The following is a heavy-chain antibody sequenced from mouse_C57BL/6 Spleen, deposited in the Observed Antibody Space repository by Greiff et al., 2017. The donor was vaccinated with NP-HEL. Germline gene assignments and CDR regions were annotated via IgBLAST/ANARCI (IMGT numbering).Heavy chain of an antibody. CDR3: AGVDGYPAWFAY. Sequence: VQLKESGPELVKPGASVKISCKASGYAFSSSWMNWVKQRPGKGLEWIGRIYPGDGDTNYNGKFKGKATLTADKSSSTAYMQLSSLTSEDSAVYFCAGVDGYPAWFAYWGQGTLVTVSA. CDR1: GYAFSSSW. CDR2: IYPGDGDT. J-gene: IGHJ3*01. D-gene: IGHD2-3*01. V-gene: IGHV1-82*01.